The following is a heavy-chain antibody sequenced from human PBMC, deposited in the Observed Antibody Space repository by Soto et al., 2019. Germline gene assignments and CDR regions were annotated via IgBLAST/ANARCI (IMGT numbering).Heavy chain of an antibody. J-gene: IGHJ4*02. CDR2: ISSRTNTI. D-gene: IGHD6-13*01. CDR1: GFTFSAYS. V-gene: IGHV3-48*01. CDR3: ARDRRIAAAADFYFDS. Sequence: GGSLRLSCLASGFTFSAYSMNWVRQAPGKGLEWVSYISSRTNTIYYADSVQGRFTISRDDAKNSLYLQMDSLRAEDTAVYYCARDRRIAAAADFYFDSWGQGTLVTVSS.